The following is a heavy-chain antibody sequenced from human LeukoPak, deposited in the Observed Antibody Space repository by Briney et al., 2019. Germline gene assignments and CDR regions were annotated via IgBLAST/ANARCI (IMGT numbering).Heavy chain of an antibody. D-gene: IGHD6-19*01. V-gene: IGHV4-4*07. CDR3: ARHAVYAGSGWAFDY. J-gene: IGHJ4*02. Sequence: SETLSLTCTVSGGSLSSYYWSWIRQPAGKGLEWIGRIYTSGSTNYNPSLKSRVTMSVDTSKNQFSLKLSSVTAADTAVYYCARHAVYAGSGWAFDYWGQGTLVTVSS. CDR2: IYTSGST. CDR1: GGSLSSYY.